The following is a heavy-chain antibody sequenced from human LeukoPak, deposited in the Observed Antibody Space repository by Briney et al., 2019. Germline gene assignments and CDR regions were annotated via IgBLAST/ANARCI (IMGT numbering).Heavy chain of an antibody. CDR1: GGSISSSSYY. Sequence: PSETLSLTCTVSGGSISSSSYYWGWIRQPPGKGLEWIGRIYYSGSTYYNPSLKSRVTISVDTSKNQFSLKLSSVTAADTAVYYCARHRFLGYCSGGSCYPYFDYWGQGTLVTVSS. V-gene: IGHV4-39*01. CDR2: IYYSGST. CDR3: ARHRFLGYCSGGSCYPYFDY. J-gene: IGHJ4*02. D-gene: IGHD2-15*01.